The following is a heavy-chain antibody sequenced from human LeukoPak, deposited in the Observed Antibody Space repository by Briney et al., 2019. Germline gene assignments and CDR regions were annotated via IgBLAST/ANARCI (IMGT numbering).Heavy chain of an antibody. CDR2: IYYSGST. CDR1: GGSVSSGSYY. D-gene: IGHD1-26*01. J-gene: IGHJ4*02. V-gene: IGHV4-61*01. CDR3: ARDRLIVGGIFDY. Sequence: SETLSLTCTVSGGSVSSGSYYWSWIRQPPGKGLEWIGYIYYSGSTNYNPSLKSRVTISVDTSKNQFSLKLSSVTAADTAVYYCARDRLIVGGIFDYWGQGTLVTVSS.